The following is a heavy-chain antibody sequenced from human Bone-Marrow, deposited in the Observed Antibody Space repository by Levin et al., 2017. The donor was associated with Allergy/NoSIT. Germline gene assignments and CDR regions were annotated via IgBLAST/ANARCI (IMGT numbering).Heavy chain of an antibody. D-gene: IGHD6-13*01. CDR2: INHSGST. Sequence: PSETLSLTCAVYGGSFSGYYWSWIRQPPGKGLEWIGEINHSGSTNYNPSLKSRVTISVDTSKNQFSLKLSSVTAADTAVYYCARGRGRARYSTSTSYNWFDPWGQGTLVTVSS. V-gene: IGHV4-34*01. J-gene: IGHJ5*02. CDR1: GGSFSGYY. CDR3: ARGRGRARYSTSTSYNWFDP.